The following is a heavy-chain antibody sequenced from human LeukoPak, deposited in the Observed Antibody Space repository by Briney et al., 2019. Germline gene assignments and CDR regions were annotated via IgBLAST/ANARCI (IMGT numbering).Heavy chain of an antibody. CDR3: ARASMGGRDYHLDS. V-gene: IGHV3-7*01. CDR1: GFTFSSYW. J-gene: IGHJ4*02. D-gene: IGHD4/OR15-4a*01. Sequence: TGGSLRLSCAASGFTFSSYWMTWVRQAPGKGPEWVANIKQDGTDKYYVDSVKGRFTISRDNAKNSLFLQLGSLRADDTAVYYCARASMGGRDYHLDSWGQGTLVTVSS. CDR2: IKQDGTDK.